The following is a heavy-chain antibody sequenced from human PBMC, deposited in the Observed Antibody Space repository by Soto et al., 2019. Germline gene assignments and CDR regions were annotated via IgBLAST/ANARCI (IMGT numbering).Heavy chain of an antibody. CDR3: AKWHTYNYDSLAFSGFDC. V-gene: IGHV6-1*01. CDR2: TYCRSKWYN. CDR1: GDSVSSNSAA. Sequence: PSQTLSLTCAISGDSVSSNSAAWNWIRQSPSRGLEWLGRTYCRSKWYNDYAVSVRSRITINPNTANNQLSLQLNSVAPDDTAAYYCAKWHTYNYDSLAFSGFDCWGQGTQVSVSS. D-gene: IGHD3-16*01. J-gene: IGHJ4*02.